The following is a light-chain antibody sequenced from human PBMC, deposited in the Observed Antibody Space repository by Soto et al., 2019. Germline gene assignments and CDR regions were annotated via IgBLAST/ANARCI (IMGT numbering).Light chain of an antibody. J-gene: IGLJ1*01. CDR1: SSNIGNKY. V-gene: IGLV1-51*02. CDR3: GTWDSGLSVYV. CDR2: END. Sequence: QSALTQPPSVSAAPGQKVTISCSGSSSNIGNKYVSWYQQLPGTAPKLLIHENDKRPSGIPDRFSGSKSGTSATLGITGLQTGDEADYYCGTWDSGLSVYVFGTGTKVTVL.